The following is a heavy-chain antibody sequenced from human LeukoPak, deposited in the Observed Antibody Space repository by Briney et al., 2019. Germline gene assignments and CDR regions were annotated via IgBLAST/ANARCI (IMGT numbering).Heavy chain of an antibody. CDR3: AKDRGYYDSSGSSSYYFDY. Sequence: PGGSLRLSCAASGFTFSSYGMHWVRQAPGKGLEWVAFIRYDGSNKYYADSVKGRFTISRDNSKNTLYLQMNSLRAEDTAVYYCAKDRGYYDSSGSSSYYFDYWGQGTLVTVSS. D-gene: IGHD3-22*01. V-gene: IGHV3-30*02. J-gene: IGHJ4*02. CDR2: IRYDGSNK. CDR1: GFTFSSYG.